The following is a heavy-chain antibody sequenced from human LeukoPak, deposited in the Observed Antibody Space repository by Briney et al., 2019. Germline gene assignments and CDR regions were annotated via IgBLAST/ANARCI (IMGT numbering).Heavy chain of an antibody. CDR1: VGSLSSGSYY. D-gene: IGHD3-22*01. Sequence: KPSETLSLTCTVSVGSLSSGSYYWSWIRQPPGKGLEGIGYIYYSGSTNYNPSLKSRVTISVVTSKNQFSLKLSSVTAADTAVYYCARGGYGEYYYDSSGYYLFDYWGQGTLVTVSS. V-gene: IGHV4-61*01. J-gene: IGHJ4*02. CDR2: IYYSGST. CDR3: ARGGYGEYYYDSSGYYLFDY.